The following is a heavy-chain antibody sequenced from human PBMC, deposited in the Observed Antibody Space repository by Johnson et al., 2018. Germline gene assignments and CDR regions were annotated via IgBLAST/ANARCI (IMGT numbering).Heavy chain of an antibody. CDR1: GFTVSSNY. D-gene: IGHD4-17*01. CDR2: IYSGGST. J-gene: IGHJ3*02. V-gene: IGHV3-66*03. Sequence: VQLVESGGGLIQPGGSLRLSCAASGFTVSSNYMSWVRQAPGKGLEWVSVIYSGGSTYYADSVKGRFTISRDNSKNTLYLQMNSLRAEDTAGYYCATDDYGWTGAFDIWGQGTMVTVSS. CDR3: ATDDYGWTGAFDI.